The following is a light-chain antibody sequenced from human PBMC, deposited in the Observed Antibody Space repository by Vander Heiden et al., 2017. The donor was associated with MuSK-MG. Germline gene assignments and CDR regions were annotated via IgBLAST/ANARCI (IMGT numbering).Light chain of an antibody. Sequence: EIVLTQSPVTLSLSPGERATLSCRASQSVRSYLVWYQQKPGQAPRLLIYDAFNRAAGIPARFSGSGSGTDFTLTISSLEPEDFAVYYCQQRSEWPLTFGGGTKVQIK. J-gene: IGKJ4*01. CDR1: QSVRSY. V-gene: IGKV3-11*01. CDR3: QQRSEWPLT. CDR2: DAF.